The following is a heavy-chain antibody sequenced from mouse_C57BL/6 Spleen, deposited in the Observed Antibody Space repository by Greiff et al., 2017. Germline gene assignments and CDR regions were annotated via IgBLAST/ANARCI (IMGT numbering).Heavy chain of an antibody. V-gene: IGHV1-81*01. J-gene: IGHJ3*01. Sequence: VQLQQSGAELARPGASVKLSCKASGYTFTSYGISWVKQRTGQGLEWIGEIYPRSGNTYYNEKFKGKATLTADKSSSTAYMELRSLTSEDSAVYFCANYYYGSSYAPYWGQGTLVTVSA. CDR1: GYTFTSYG. D-gene: IGHD1-1*01. CDR2: IYPRSGNT. CDR3: ANYYYGSSYAPY.